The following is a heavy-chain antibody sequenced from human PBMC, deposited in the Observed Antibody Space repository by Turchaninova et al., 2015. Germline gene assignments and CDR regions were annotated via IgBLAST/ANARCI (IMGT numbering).Heavy chain of an antibody. J-gene: IGHJ4*02. CDR2: ITPLVGKP. D-gene: IGHD3-22*01. CDR1: GGTFSTST. V-gene: IGHV1-69*12. Sequence: QVQLVQPGAEVKKPGSSVKVSCKASGGTFSTSTISWVRQAPGQGLEWMGGITPLVGKPNYAQKFQGRVIITADEFTSTAYMELRSLRSEDTALYYCARGPDSSSYYYFYWGQGTLVTVSS. CDR3: ARGPDSSSYYYFY.